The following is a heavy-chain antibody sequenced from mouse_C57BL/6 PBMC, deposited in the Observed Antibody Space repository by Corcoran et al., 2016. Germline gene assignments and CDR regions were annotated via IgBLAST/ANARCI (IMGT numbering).Heavy chain of an antibody. J-gene: IGHJ4*01. Sequence: QVQLQQSGPELVKPGASVKISCKASGYTFTDYYINWVKQRPGQGLEWIGWIFPGSGSTYYNEKFKGKATLTVDKSSSTAYMLLSSLTSEDSAVYFCASSIYYGNYGDAMDYCGQGTSVALSS. V-gene: IGHV1-75*01. CDR3: ASSIYYGNYGDAMDY. CDR2: IFPGSGST. CDR1: GYTFTDYY. D-gene: IGHD2-1*01.